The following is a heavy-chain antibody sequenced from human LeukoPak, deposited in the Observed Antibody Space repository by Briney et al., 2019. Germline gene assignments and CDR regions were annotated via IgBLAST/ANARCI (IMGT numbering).Heavy chain of an antibody. J-gene: IGHJ4*02. D-gene: IGHD3-9*01. V-gene: IGHV3-21*01. CDR3: ARDPSVLQPYYDILTGEYYQIRGRFDY. Sequence: GGSLGLSCAASGFTFSSYSMNWVRQAPGKGLEWVSSISSSSSYIYYADSVKGRFTISRDNAKNSLYLQMNSLRAEDTAVYYCARDPSVLQPYYDILTGEYYQIRGRFDYWGQGTLVTVSS. CDR1: GFTFSSYS. CDR2: ISSSSSYI.